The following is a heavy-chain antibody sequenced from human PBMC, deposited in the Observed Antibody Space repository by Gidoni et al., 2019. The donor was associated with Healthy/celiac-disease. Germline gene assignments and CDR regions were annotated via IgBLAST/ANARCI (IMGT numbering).Heavy chain of an antibody. Sequence: EVQLVASGGGLVQPGRSLSLSCTASGFTFGDYAMSWVRQAPGKGLEWVGFIRSKAYGGTTEYAASVKGRFTISRDDSKSIAYLQMNSLKTEDTAVYYCTRDHLRALGYWGQGTLVTVSS. V-gene: IGHV3-49*04. CDR3: TRDHLRALGY. D-gene: IGHD3-16*01. CDR2: IRSKAYGGTT. CDR1: GFTFGDYA. J-gene: IGHJ4*02.